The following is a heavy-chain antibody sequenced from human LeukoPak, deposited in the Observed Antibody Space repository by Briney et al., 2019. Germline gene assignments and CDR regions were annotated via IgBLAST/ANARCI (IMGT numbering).Heavy chain of an antibody. CDR1: GDCVSRNSAA. V-gene: IGHV6-1*01. CDR3: ARDFLWFGEGQDYYYYINV. J-gene: IGHJ6*03. Sequence: SQTLSLTCAISGDCVSRNSAAWSWIRQPPSRGLEWLGRTYYSGKRNNDYALSVQSRISISPSTTKYPLYLHLHSATHEDTSAYYCARDFLWFGEGQDYYYYINVCGKGTKVTVSS. CDR2: TYYSGKRNN. D-gene: IGHD3-10*01.